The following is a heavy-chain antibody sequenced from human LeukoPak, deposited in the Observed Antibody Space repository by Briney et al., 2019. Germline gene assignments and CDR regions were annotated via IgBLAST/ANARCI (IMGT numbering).Heavy chain of an antibody. V-gene: IGHV4-30-2*05. CDR2: IYYSGST. CDR3: ASGISGTFDI. J-gene: IGHJ3*02. CDR1: GGSISSGGYS. D-gene: IGHD1-14*01. Sequence: SETLSLTCAVSGGSISSGGYSWSWIRQPPGKGLEWIGYIYYSGSTYYNPSLKSRVTISVDTSKKQFSLKLSSVTAADTAVYYCASGISGTFDIWGQGTMVTVSS.